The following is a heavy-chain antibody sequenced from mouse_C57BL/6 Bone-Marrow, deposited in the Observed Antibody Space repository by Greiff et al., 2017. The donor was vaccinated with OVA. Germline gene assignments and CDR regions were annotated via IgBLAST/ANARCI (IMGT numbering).Heavy chain of an antibody. CDR1: GFNIKDDY. CDR2: IDPENGDT. J-gene: IGHJ3*01. CDR3: TTGNCAWFAY. V-gene: IGHV14-4*01. Sequence: VQLKESGAELVRPGASVKLSCTASGFNIKDDYMHWVKQRPEQGLEWIGWIDPENGDTAYASKFQGKATITADTSSNTAYLQLSSLTSEDTAVYYCTTGNCAWFAYWGQGTLVTVSA. D-gene: IGHD4-1*01.